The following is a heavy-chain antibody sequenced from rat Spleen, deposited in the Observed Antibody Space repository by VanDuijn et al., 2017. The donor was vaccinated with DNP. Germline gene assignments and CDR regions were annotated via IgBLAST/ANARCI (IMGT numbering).Heavy chain of an antibody. CDR1: GFSLTSYG. Sequence: QVQLKESGPGLVQPSQTLSLTCTVSGFSLTSYGVSWVRQPPGKGLEWIAAISSGGSTYYNSALKSRLSISRDTSKSQVFLKMNSLQTEDTAIYYCALLPGLWGQGVMVTVSS. J-gene: IGHJ2*01. V-gene: IGHV2S12*01. CDR3: ALLPGL. D-gene: IGHD1-4*01. CDR2: ISSGGST.